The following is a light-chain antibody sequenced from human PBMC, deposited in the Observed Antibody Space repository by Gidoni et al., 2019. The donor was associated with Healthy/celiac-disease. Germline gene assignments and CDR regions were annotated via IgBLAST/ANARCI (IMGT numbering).Light chain of an antibody. J-gene: IGKJ4*01. CDR3: QQSYSTPLT. CDR2: AAS. Sequence: PSSLSASVGDRVTITCRASQSISSYLNWYQQKPGKAPKLLIYAASSLQSGVPSRFSGSGSGTDFTLTISSLQPEDFATYYCQQSYSTPLTFGGGTKVEIK. CDR1: QSISSY. V-gene: IGKV1-39*01.